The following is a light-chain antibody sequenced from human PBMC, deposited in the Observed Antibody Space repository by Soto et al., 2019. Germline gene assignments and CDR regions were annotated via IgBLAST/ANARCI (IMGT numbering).Light chain of an antibody. V-gene: IGKV3-20*01. CDR2: DSS. J-gene: IGKJ2*01. CDR3: QQYGSSPHT. Sequence: EIVLTQSACTLSWSAGERATLSWRASQSVSSNYLAWYQQKHGQAPRLLIYDSSSRATGIPDRFSGSGYGTDFSLTISRLETEDFAVYYCQQYGSSPHTFGQGTKVDIK. CDR1: QSVSSNY.